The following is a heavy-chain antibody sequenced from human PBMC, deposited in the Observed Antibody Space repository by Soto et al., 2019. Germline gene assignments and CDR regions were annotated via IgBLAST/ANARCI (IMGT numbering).Heavy chain of an antibody. V-gene: IGHV4-31*03. D-gene: IGHD6-13*01. CDR3: AGRPGIAAAGNYWFDP. CDR2: IYYSGST. Sequence: QVQLQESGPGLVKPSQTLSLTCTVSGGSISSGGYYWSWIRQHPGKGLEWLGYIYYSGSTYYNPSPKSRVTISVDTSKNQFSLKLSSVTAADTADYYCAGRPGIAAAGNYWFDPWGQGSLVTVS. CDR1: GGSISSGGYY. J-gene: IGHJ5*02.